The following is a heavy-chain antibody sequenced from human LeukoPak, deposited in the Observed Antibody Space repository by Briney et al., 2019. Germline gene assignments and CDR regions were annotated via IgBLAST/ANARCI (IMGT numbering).Heavy chain of an antibody. V-gene: IGHV4-30-2*01. CDR2: IYHSGST. CDR3: AREYYYYGMDV. CDR1: GGSISSGGYS. Sequence: TLSLTCAVSGGSISSGGYSWSWIRPPPGKGLEWIGYIYHSGSTYYNPSLKSRVTISVDRSKNQFSLKLSSVTAADTAVYYCAREYYYYGMDVWGQGTTVTVSS. J-gene: IGHJ6*02.